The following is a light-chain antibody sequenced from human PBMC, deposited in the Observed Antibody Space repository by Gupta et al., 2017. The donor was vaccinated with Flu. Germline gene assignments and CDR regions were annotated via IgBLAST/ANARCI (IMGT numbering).Light chain of an antibody. CDR3: QLYNNWPPNT. CDR1: HSIRSF. V-gene: IGKV3-15*01. CDR2: GAS. J-gene: IGKJ4*01. Sequence: IVMTQSPATPSVSPGERATLSCRASHSIRSFLAWYRQKPGQAPRLLIYGASTSDTGVPARFSGSGYGKEFTLTINSRQSEEFAGYYCQLYNNWPPNTFGGGTRVEIK.